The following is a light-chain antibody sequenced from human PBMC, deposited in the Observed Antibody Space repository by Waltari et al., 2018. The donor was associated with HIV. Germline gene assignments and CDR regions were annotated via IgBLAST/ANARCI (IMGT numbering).Light chain of an antibody. Sequence: DIQMTQSPSSLSAAVGDRVTISCRASQSISNYLNWYQQKPGKAPELLVYAASSLQSGVPSRFSGSGSGTDCTLIISSLQREDFATYYCQQSYSTPRNFGQGPKVEIK. CDR1: QSISNY. J-gene: IGKJ2*01. CDR2: AAS. CDR3: QQSYSTPRN. V-gene: IGKV1-39*01.